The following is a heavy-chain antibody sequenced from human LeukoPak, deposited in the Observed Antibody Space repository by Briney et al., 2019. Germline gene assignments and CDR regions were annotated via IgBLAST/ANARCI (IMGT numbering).Heavy chain of an antibody. CDR1: GGSISSGGYY. J-gene: IGHJ3*02. CDR3: ATLDVDYMGAFDI. V-gene: IGHV4-31*03. Sequence: AQTLSLTCTVSGGSISSGGYYWSWIRQHPGKGLEWIGYIYYSGSTYYSPSLKSRVTISVDTSKNQFSLKLSSVTAADTAVYYCATLDVDYMGAFDIWGQGTMVTVS. D-gene: IGHD4-11*01. CDR2: IYYSGST.